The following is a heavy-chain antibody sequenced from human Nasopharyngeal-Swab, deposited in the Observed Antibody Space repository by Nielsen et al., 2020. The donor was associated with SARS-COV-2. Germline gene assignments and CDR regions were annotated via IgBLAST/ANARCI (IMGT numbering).Heavy chain of an antibody. J-gene: IGHJ4*02. V-gene: IGHV3-48*04. D-gene: IGHD1-1*01. CDR1: GFTFSSYS. CDR3: ARLSGTHY. Sequence: GESLKISCAASGFTFSSYSMNWVRQAPGKGLEWVSYISSSSSTIYYADSVKGRFTISRDNAKNSLYLQMSSLRAEDTAVYYCARLSGTHYWGQGTLVTVSS. CDR2: ISSSSSTI.